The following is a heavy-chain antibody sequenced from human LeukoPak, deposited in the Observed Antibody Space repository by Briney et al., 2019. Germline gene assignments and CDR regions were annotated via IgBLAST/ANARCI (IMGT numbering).Heavy chain of an antibody. V-gene: IGHV1-46*01. D-gene: IGHD5-24*01. CDR1: GYTFTNYY. CDR2: INPGGGNT. J-gene: IGHJ3*02. Sequence: ASVKVSCKASGYTFTNYYMHWVRQAPGQGLEWMGLINPGGGNTNYAQNFQGRVTMTRDTSTSTVYMELSSLRSEDTAIYYCARVRDGYNDAYDIRGQGTVVTVPS. CDR3: ARVRDGYNDAYDI.